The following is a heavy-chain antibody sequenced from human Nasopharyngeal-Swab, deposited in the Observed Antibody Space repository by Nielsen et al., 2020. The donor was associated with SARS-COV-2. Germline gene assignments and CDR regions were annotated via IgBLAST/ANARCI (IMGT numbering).Heavy chain of an antibody. CDR1: GYTFTSYA. J-gene: IGHJ6*02. CDR3: AVGKIAAGDYYYYYGMDV. Sequence: ASVKVFCKASGYTFTSYAMHWVRQTPGQRLEWMGWINAGNGNTKYSQKFQGRVTITRDTPASTAYMELSSLRSEDTAVYYCAVGKIAAGDYYYYYGMDVWGQGTTVTVSS. CDR2: INAGNGNT. V-gene: IGHV1-3*01. D-gene: IGHD6-13*01.